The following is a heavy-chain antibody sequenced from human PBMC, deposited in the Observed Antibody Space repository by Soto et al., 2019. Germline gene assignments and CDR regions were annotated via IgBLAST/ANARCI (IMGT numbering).Heavy chain of an antibody. V-gene: IGHV4-59*11. Sequence: SETLSLTCTVSGGSISSHYWSWVRQAPGKGLEWIGHIYYRGSTTYNPSLRSRSTISVDTSNNQFSLKLNSVTTADTAVYYCARDGREASGMDVWGQGTTVTVSS. D-gene: IGHD1-26*01. J-gene: IGHJ6*02. CDR2: IYYRGST. CDR1: GGSISSHY. CDR3: ARDGREASGMDV.